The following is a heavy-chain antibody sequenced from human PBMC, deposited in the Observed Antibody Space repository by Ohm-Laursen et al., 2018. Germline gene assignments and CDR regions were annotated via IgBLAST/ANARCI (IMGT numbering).Heavy chain of an antibody. V-gene: IGHV2-70*11. CDR3: ARFSPRSGFDY. J-gene: IGHJ4*02. Sequence: TQTLTLTFTFSGFSLSTSGMCVSWIRQPPGKALEWLARIEWDEDKYYSTSLKTRLTISKDTFKNQVVLTMTNMDPVDTATYYCARFSPRSGFDYWGQGTLVTVSS. CDR2: IEWDEDK. CDR1: GFSLSTSGMC. D-gene: IGHD2-15*01.